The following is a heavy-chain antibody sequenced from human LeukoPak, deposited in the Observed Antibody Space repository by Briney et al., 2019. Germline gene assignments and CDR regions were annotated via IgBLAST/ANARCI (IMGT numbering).Heavy chain of an antibody. CDR3: VRDAGYSGYMINDI. CDR1: EFTFTNYL. J-gene: IGHJ3*02. CDR2: INQHGSEK. D-gene: IGHD5-12*01. Sequence: GGSLRLSCIASEFTFTNYLMSWVRQPPAKGLEWVAYINQHGSEKFYVDDVKDRFTIYRENNKNSMYLQMNSLRPEDTALYYCVRDAGYSGYMINDIWGQGTMVTVSS. V-gene: IGHV3-7*01.